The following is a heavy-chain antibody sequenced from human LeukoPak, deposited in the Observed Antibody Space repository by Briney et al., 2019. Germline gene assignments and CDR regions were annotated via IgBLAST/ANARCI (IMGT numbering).Heavy chain of an antibody. CDR2: ISSSSSYI. J-gene: IGHJ3*02. V-gene: IGHV3-21*01. D-gene: IGHD3-22*01. Sequence: PGGSLRLSCAASGFTFSSYSMNWVRQAPGKGLERVSSISSSSSYIYYADSVKGRFTISRDNAKNSLYLQMNSLRAEDTAVYYCARSKGEWLLLDAFDIWGQGTMVTVSS. CDR3: ARSKGEWLLLDAFDI. CDR1: GFTFSSYS.